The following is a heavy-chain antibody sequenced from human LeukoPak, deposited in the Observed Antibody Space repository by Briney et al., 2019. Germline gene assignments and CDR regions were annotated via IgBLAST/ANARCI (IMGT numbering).Heavy chain of an antibody. Sequence: GGSLRLSCAASGFPFISYGMHWVRQAPGKGLEWVAFIRYDGSNKYYADSVKGRFTISRDNSKNTLYLQMNSLRAEDTAVYYCAKDDYYDSSGYYWSEAFDIWGQGTMVTVSS. D-gene: IGHD3-22*01. CDR3: AKDDYYDSSGYYWSEAFDI. CDR2: IRYDGSNK. CDR1: GFPFISYG. V-gene: IGHV3-30*02. J-gene: IGHJ3*02.